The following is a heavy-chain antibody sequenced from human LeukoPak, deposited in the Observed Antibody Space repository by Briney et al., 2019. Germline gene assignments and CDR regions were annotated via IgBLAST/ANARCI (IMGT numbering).Heavy chain of an antibody. CDR3: ARVTSVAGKSDDY. V-gene: IGHV1-2*06. Sequence: ASVKVSCKASGYTFTGYYMHWVRQAPGQGLEWMGRINPNSGGTNYAQKFQGRVTMTRDTSISTAYMELSRLGSDDTAVYYCARVTSVAGKSDDYWGQGTLVTVSS. D-gene: IGHD6-19*01. CDR2: INPNSGGT. J-gene: IGHJ4*02. CDR1: GYTFTGYY.